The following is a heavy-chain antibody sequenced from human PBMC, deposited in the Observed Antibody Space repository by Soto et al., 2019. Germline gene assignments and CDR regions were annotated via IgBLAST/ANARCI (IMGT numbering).Heavy chain of an antibody. CDR1: GFTFSSYA. J-gene: IGHJ6*02. CDR2: ISGSGGST. V-gene: IGHV3-23*01. CDR3: AKGRLGCSWRGYYYYGMDV. Sequence: EVQLLESGGGLVQPGGSLRLSCAASGFTFSSYAMSWVRQAPGKGLEWVSAISGSGGSTYYADSVKGRFTISRDNSKNTLYLQMNSLRAEDTAVYYCAKGRLGCSWRGYYYYGMDVWGQGTTVTVSS. D-gene: IGHD6-13*01.